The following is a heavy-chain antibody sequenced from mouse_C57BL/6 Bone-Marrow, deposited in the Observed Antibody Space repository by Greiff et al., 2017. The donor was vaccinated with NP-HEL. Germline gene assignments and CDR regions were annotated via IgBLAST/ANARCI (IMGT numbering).Heavy chain of an antibody. V-gene: IGHV1-42*01. J-gene: IGHJ3*01. CDR3: ARSGTGTFAY. D-gene: IGHD4-1*01. CDR1: GYSFTGYY. CDR2: INPSTGGT. Sequence: VHVKQSGPELVKPGASVKISCKASGYSFTGYYMNWVKQSPEKSLEWIGEINPSTGGTTYNQKFKAKATLTVDKSSSTAYMQLKSLTSEDSAVYYCARSGTGTFAYWGQGTLVTVSA.